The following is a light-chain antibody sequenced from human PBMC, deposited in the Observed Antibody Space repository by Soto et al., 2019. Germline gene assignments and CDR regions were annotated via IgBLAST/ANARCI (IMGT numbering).Light chain of an antibody. V-gene: IGKV3-11*01. J-gene: IGKJ4*01. CDR1: QSVSSY. CDR2: DAS. Sequence: EIVLTQSPATLPLSPGDRATLSCRASQSVSSYLAWYQQKPGQAPSLLIYDASNRATGIPARFSGSGSGTDFTLTITSLEPEDFAVYYCQQRSNWPSTFGGGTKVEIK. CDR3: QQRSNWPST.